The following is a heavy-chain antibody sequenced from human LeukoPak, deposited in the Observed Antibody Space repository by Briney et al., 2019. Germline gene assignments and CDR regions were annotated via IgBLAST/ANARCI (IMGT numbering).Heavy chain of an antibody. V-gene: IGHV4-34*01. D-gene: IGHD2-15*01. J-gene: IGHJ4*02. CDR3: ARRAIVVVVAATYFDY. CDR1: GGSFSGYY. CDR2: INHSGST. Sequence: SETLSLTCAVYGGSFSGYYWSWIRQPPGKGLEWIGEINHSGSTNYNPSLKSRVTISVDTSKNQFSLKLSFVTAADTAVYYCARRAIVVVVAATYFDYWGQGTLVTVSS.